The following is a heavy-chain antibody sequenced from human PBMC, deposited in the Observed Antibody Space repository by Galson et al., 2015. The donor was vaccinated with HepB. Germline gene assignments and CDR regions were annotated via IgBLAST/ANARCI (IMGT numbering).Heavy chain of an antibody. J-gene: IGHJ4*02. V-gene: IGHV1-18*01. CDR1: GYTFSRFS. CDR3: ARGGLATIGGPTFDS. D-gene: IGHD5-24*01. Sequence: SVKVSCKASGYTFSRFSISWLRQAPGQGLEWMGWISGYDVNVRYAQKFQGRLTMTTDTSTSTAHLDLRGLRSDESAVYYCARGGLATIGGPTFDSWGQGTLVTVSS. CDR2: ISGYDVNV.